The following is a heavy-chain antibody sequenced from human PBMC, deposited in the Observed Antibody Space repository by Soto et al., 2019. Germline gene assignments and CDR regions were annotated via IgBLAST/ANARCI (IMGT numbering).Heavy chain of an antibody. Sequence: GGSLRLSCAASGFTFSSYWMSWGRQAPGKGLEWVANIKQDGSEKYYVDSVKGRFTISRDNAKNSLYLQMNSLRAEDTAVYYCARDGQLVINYFDYWGQGTLVTVSS. J-gene: IGHJ4*02. D-gene: IGHD6-13*01. CDR3: ARDGQLVINYFDY. V-gene: IGHV3-7*01. CDR1: GFTFSSYW. CDR2: IKQDGSEK.